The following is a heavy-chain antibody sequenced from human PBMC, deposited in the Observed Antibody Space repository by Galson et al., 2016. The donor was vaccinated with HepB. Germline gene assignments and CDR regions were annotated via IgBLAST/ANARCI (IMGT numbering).Heavy chain of an antibody. CDR3: ARDSWDIVVVSPAMLTFDI. D-gene: IGHD2-2*01. Sequence: SLRLSCAVSGFTFRSYWMSWVRQAPGRGLEWVANIKQDGSEKYYLDSVKGRFTISRDNAKNSLSLQMNSLRVEDTAVYYCARDSWDIVVVSPAMLTFDIWGQGTMVTVSS. CDR1: GFTFRSYW. CDR2: IKQDGSEK. J-gene: IGHJ3*02. V-gene: IGHV3-7*01.